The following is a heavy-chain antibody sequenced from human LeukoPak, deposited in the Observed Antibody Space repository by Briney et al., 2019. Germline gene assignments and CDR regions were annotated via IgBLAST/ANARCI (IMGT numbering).Heavy chain of an antibody. V-gene: IGHV3-30*04. CDR1: GFTFSSYA. Sequence: TGGSLRLSCAASGFTFSSYAMRWVRQAPGKGLEWVAVISYDGSNKYYAGSVKGRFTISRDNSKNTLYLQMNSLRAEDTAVYYCARVGERITMITAPFDYWGQGTLVTVSS. J-gene: IGHJ4*02. CDR2: ISYDGSNK. CDR3: ARVGERITMITAPFDY. D-gene: IGHD3-22*01.